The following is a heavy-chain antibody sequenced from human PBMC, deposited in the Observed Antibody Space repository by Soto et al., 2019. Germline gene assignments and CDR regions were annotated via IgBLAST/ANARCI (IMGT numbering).Heavy chain of an antibody. D-gene: IGHD2-8*01. J-gene: IGHJ5*02. CDR3: ARGAYCTNGVCFWTWFDP. V-gene: IGHV4-34*01. CDR1: GFIVSNTY. CDR2: INHSGST. Sequence: PGGSLRLSCAASGFIVSNTYMSWIRQPPGKGLEWIGEINHSGSTNYNPSLKSRVTISVDTSKNQFSLKLSSVTAADTAVYYCARGAYCTNGVCFWTWFDPWGQGTLVTVSS.